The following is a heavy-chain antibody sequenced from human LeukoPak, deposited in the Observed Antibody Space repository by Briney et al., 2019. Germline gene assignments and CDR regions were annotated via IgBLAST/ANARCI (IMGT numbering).Heavy chain of an antibody. Sequence: ASVKVSCKASGYTFTGYYIHWVRQAPGQGLEWMGWINPHSGGTNYAQKFQGGVTMTRDMSITTAYMELSSLRSDDTAVYYCARDVGEYCSSINCYASHYWGQGTLVTVSS. D-gene: IGHD2-2*01. CDR1: GYTFTGYY. J-gene: IGHJ4*02. CDR2: INPHSGGT. V-gene: IGHV1-2*02. CDR3: ARDVGEYCSSINCYASHY.